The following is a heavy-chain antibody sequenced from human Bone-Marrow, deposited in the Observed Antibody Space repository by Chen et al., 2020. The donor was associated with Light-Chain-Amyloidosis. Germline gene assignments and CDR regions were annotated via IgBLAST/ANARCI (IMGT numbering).Heavy chain of an antibody. V-gene: IGHV4-34*02. Sequence: QVQLQQAGTGLLKPSETLSLTCTVYGGSFNNYHWSWIRQSPPMGLEGIGDISDRGKTNNSPSLRRRLTISLGTSKNQFSMTLTSVTAADTGVYYCARAVLPYYDYWSAQGTWFDPWGQGTLV. J-gene: IGHJ5*02. CDR3: ARAVLPYYDYWSAQGTWFDP. CDR1: GGSFNNYH. CDR2: ISDRGKT. D-gene: IGHD3-3*01.